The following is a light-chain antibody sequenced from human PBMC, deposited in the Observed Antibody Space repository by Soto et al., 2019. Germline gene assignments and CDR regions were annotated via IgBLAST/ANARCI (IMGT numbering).Light chain of an antibody. Sequence: QSALTQPASVSGSPGQSITISCTGTSSDVGGSHFVSWYQHLPGKAPKLMIYEIRNRPSGVSNRFSGSKSGNTASLTISGLHAEDEADYYCSSYSTSTSLYVFGTGTKLTVL. J-gene: IGLJ1*01. V-gene: IGLV2-14*01. CDR1: SSDVGGSHF. CDR2: EIR. CDR3: SSYSTSTSLYV.